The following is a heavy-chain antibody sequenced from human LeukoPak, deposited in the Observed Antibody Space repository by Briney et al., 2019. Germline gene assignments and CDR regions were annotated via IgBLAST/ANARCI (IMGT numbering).Heavy chain of an antibody. CDR2: IYYSGST. Sequence: SETLSLTCTVSGGSISSYYWSWVRQPPGKGLEWIGYIYYSGSTNYNPSLKSRVTISVDTSKNQFSLKLSSVTAADTAVYYCARWSGSVTARNYYYYMDVWGEGTTVTVSS. J-gene: IGHJ6*03. D-gene: IGHD6-6*01. V-gene: IGHV4-59*08. CDR1: GGSISSYY. CDR3: ARWSGSVTARNYYYYMDV.